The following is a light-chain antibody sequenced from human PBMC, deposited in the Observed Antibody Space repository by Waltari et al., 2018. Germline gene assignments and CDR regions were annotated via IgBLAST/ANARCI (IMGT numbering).Light chain of an antibody. J-gene: IGKJ1*01. CDR2: AAS. V-gene: IGKV1-12*01. CDR1: QVISSW. CDR3: HKSNSFPQT. Sequence: DIQMTQFPSSVSASVRDRVPITCRASQVISSWLAWYQQKPGKAPNLLHSAASSLQSVVPTSFSGSGSGTVFTLTNNSLQPEDFATYYCHKSNSFPQTFGQWTKVEIK.